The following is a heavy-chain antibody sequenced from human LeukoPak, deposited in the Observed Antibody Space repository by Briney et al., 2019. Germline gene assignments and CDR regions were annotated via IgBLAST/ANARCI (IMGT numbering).Heavy chain of an antibody. D-gene: IGHD2-2*01. V-gene: IGHV4-4*07. CDR3: ARVPGYCSSTSCYIYYGIDV. CDR2: IYTSGST. J-gene: IGHJ6*02. Sequence: SETLSLTCTVSGGSISSYYWSWIRQPAGKGLEWIGRIYTSGSTNYNPSLKIRVTMSVDTSKNQFSLKLSSVTAADTAVYYCARVPGYCSSTSCYIYYGIDVWGQGTTVTVSS. CDR1: GGSISSYY.